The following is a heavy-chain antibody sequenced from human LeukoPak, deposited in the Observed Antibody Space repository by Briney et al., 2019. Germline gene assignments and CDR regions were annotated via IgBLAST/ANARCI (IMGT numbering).Heavy chain of an antibody. D-gene: IGHD2-2*01. CDR2: IKPDGSEK. Sequence: GGSLRLSCAASGFTFSTYWMTWVRQAPGKGLEWVANIKPDGSEKYYVDSVKGRFTVSRDNAKNSLYLQMNSLRAEDTAVYYCAKDRRGYCSSTSCYASGGNWFDPWGQGTLVTVSS. CDR3: AKDRRGYCSSTSCYASGGNWFDP. J-gene: IGHJ5*02. CDR1: GFTFSTYW. V-gene: IGHV3-7*03.